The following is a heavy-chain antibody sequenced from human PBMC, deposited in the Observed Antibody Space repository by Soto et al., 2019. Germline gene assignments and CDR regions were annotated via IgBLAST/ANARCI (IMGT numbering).Heavy chain of an antibody. CDR3: ARWAYCGSTSCYGFDP. V-gene: IGHV4-59*01. D-gene: IGHD2-2*01. CDR1: GGSLSSYY. Sequence: PSETLSLTCTVSGGSLSSYYWNWIRQPPGRGLEWIGYIYYSGSTNYNPSLKSRVTISVDTSKNQFSLKLSSVTAADTAVYYCARWAYCGSTSCYGFDPWGQGTLVTVSS. J-gene: IGHJ5*02. CDR2: IYYSGST.